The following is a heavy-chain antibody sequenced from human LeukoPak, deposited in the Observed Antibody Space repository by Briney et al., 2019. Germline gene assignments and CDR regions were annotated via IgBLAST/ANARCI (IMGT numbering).Heavy chain of an antibody. CDR2: IYGGGST. CDR1: GFTVSNNY. Sequence: PGGSLTLSCAASGFTVSNNYMNWVRRAPGKGLEWVSLIYGGGSTNYAGSVKGRFTISRDTSKNTLYLQMNSLRVEDTAVYYCAKGSRPGSSGYPNLDSWGQGTLVTVSA. J-gene: IGHJ4*02. D-gene: IGHD3-22*01. CDR3: AKGSRPGSSGYPNLDS. V-gene: IGHV3-53*01.